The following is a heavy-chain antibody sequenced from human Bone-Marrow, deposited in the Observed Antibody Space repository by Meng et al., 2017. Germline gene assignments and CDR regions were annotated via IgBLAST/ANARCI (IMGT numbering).Heavy chain of an antibody. CDR2: IYSGGVT. CDR3: ARGGYYYETSGPDY. J-gene: IGHJ4*02. Sequence: GGLGHPEESRRLSCAAGGFTVTGYHMTWVRQAPGKGLEWVSVIYSGGVTYYADAVKGRFTISRDNSNNRVYLQMNSLRPDDTAVYYCARGGYYYETSGPDYWGQGTLVTVSS. V-gene: IGHV3-66*02. D-gene: IGHD3-22*01. CDR1: GFTVTGYH.